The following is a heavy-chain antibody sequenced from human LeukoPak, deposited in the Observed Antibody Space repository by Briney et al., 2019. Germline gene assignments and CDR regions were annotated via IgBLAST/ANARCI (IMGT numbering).Heavy chain of an antibody. D-gene: IGHD5-18*01. CDR1: GGSFSGYY. CDR3: ARHEGTQYTFFDY. CDR2: INHRGST. J-gene: IGHJ4*02. Sequence: SETLSLTCAVYGGSFSGYYWSWIRQPPGKGLEWIGEINHRGSTNYNPSLKSRVTISVDTSKNQFYLKLSSVTASDTAVYFCARHEGTQYTFFDYWGQGTLVTVSS. V-gene: IGHV4-34*01.